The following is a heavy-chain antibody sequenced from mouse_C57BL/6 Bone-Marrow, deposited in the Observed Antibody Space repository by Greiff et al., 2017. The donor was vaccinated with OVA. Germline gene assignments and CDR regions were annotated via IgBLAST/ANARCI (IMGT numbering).Heavy chain of an antibody. Sequence: QVQLKQSGPELVKPGASVKISCKASGYAFSSSWMNWVKQRPGKGLEWIGRIYPGDGDTNYNQKFKGKATLTVDKSSSTAYMQLSSLTSEDSAVYYCAIGIYGSQFAYWGQGTLVTVSA. J-gene: IGHJ3*01. CDR1: GYAFSSSW. CDR2: IYPGDGDT. V-gene: IGHV1-82*01. D-gene: IGHD1-1*01. CDR3: AIGIYGSQFAY.